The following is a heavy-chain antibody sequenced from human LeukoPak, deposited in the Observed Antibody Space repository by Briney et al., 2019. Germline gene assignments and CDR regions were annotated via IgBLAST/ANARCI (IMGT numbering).Heavy chain of an antibody. Sequence: PSETLSLTCTVSGGSISSYYWSWIRQPPGKGLEWIGYIYYSGSTNYNPSLKSRVTISVDTSKNQFSLKLSSVTAADTAVYYCASQFGIAARYSYFDYWGQGTLVTVSS. V-gene: IGHV4-59*08. CDR3: ASQFGIAARYSYFDY. D-gene: IGHD6-6*01. J-gene: IGHJ4*02. CDR1: GGSISSYY. CDR2: IYYSGST.